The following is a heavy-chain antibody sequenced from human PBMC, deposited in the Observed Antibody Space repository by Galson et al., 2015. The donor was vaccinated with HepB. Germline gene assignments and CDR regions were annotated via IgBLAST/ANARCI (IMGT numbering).Heavy chain of an antibody. V-gene: IGHV3-30*02. D-gene: IGHD6-13*01. CDR1: GFTLSSYG. CDR3: AKDQLGIAAAGPEVDY. J-gene: IGHJ4*02. CDR2: IRYDGSNK. Sequence: SLRLSCAASGFTLSSYGMHWVRQAPGKGLEWVAFIRYDGSNKYYADSVKGRFTISRDNSKNTLYLQMNSLRAEDTAVYYCAKDQLGIAAAGPEVDYWGQGTLVTVSS.